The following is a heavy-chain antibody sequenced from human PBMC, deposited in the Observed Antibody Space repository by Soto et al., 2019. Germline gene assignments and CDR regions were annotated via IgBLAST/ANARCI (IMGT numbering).Heavy chain of an antibody. D-gene: IGHD2-15*01. CDR1: GGSVSSGSYY. V-gene: IGHV4-61*01. CDR2: IYYSGST. J-gene: IGHJ5*02. Sequence: PSETLSLTCTVSGGSVSSGSYYWSWIRQPPGKGLEWIGYIYYSGSTNYNPSLKSRVTISVDTSKNQFSLKLSSVTAADTAVYSCARGKVLLADLTWFAPWDKETLVTPSS. CDR3: ARGKVLLADLTWFAP.